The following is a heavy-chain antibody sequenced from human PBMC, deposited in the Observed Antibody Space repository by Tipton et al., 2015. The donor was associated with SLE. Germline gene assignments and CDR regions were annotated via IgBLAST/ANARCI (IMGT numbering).Heavy chain of an antibody. CDR3: ARGVIAVAGRYWFDP. CDR1: GYSISSGYY. D-gene: IGHD6-19*01. J-gene: IGHJ5*02. V-gene: IGHV4-38-2*01. CDR2: IYHSGST. Sequence: TLSLTCAVSGYSISSGYYWGWIRQPPGKGLEWIGSIYHSGSTYYNPSLKSRVTISVDTSKNQFSLKLSSVTAADTAVYYCARGVIAVAGRYWFDPWGQGTLVTVSS.